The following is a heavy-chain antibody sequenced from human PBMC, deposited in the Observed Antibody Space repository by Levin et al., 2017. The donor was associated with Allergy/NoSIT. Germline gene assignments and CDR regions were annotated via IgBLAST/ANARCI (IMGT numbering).Heavy chain of an antibody. D-gene: IGHD6-13*01. J-gene: IGHJ4*02. V-gene: IGHV4-39*01. CDR2: IFYSGTT. Sequence: SETLSLICTVSGDFINNYYWGWIRQPPGKGLEWIGNIFYSGTTYYNPSLKSRVTLSVDTSKNHFSLSLSSVTAADTGVYYCARQGPAAGTFGYWGQGTRVTVSS. CDR1: GDFINNYY. CDR3: ARQGPAAGTFGY.